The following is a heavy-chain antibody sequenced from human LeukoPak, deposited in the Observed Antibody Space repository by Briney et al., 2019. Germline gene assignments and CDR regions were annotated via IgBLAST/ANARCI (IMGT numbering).Heavy chain of an antibody. V-gene: IGHV1-2*02. Sequence: GASVKVSCKASGYTFTDCDMRWVRQAPAQGLEWMGWINPNSGGTNYAQKFQGRVTMTRDTSISTAYMELSRLRSDDTAVYYCARGGCSLGYCSSSSCLDWFDPWGQGTLVTVSS. J-gene: IGHJ5*02. CDR1: GYTFTDCD. CDR3: ARGGCSLGYCSSSSCLDWFDP. CDR2: INPNSGGT. D-gene: IGHD2-2*01.